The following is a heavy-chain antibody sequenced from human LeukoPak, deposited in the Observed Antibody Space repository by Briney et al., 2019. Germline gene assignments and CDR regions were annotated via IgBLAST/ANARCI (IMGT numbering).Heavy chain of an antibody. CDR1: GGSISSYY. Sequence: SETLSLTCTASGGSISSYYWSWIRQPPGKGLEWIGYIYYSGSTNYNPSLKSRVTISVDTSKNQFSLKLSSVTAADTAVYYCARETYYYGSGSYYYYYGMDVWGQGTTVTVSS. CDR3: ARETYYYGSGSYYYYYGMDV. D-gene: IGHD3-10*01. J-gene: IGHJ6*02. CDR2: IYYSGST. V-gene: IGHV4-59*01.